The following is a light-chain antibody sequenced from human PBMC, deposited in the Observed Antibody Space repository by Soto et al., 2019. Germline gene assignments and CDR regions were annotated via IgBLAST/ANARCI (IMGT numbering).Light chain of an antibody. V-gene: IGLV3-1*01. CDR2: QDG. Sequence: SSELTQPPSVSVSPGQTASITCSGDKLGDKYACWYQQKPGQSPVLVIYQDGKRPSGIPERFSGSNSGNTATLTISGTQAMDEADYYCQAWDSSTVVFGGGTQLTVL. J-gene: IGLJ2*01. CDR1: KLGDKY. CDR3: QAWDSSTVV.